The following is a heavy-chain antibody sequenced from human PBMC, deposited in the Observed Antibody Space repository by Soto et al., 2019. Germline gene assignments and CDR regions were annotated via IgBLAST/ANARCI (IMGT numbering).Heavy chain of an antibody. D-gene: IGHD3-22*01. J-gene: IGHJ6*02. CDR1: GGSFSGYY. V-gene: IGHV4-34*01. Sequence: PSETLSLTCAVYGGSFSGYYWSWIRQPPGKGLEWIGEINHSGSTNYNPSLKSRVTISVDTSKNQFSLKLSSVTAADTAVYYCGRNGKSKVVVITHYYYGMDVWGQGTTVTVSS. CDR3: GRNGKSKVVVITHYYYGMDV. CDR2: INHSGST.